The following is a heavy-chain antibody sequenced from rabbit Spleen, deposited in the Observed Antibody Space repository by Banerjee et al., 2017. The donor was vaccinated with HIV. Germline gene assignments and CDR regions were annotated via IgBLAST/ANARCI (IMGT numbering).Heavy chain of an antibody. V-gene: IGHV1S43*01. CDR3: ARGLDGNTNGYGFDP. CDR1: GIDFTNYYY. J-gene: IGHJ2*01. D-gene: IGHD1-1*01. Sequence: QEQLEEAGGGLVKPGGTLTLTCKASGIDFTNYYYMYWVRQAPGKGLELIACIVTTSGSTAYATWAKGRFTISRSTSLNTVTLQLNSLTAADTATYFCARGLDGNTNGYGFDPWGPGTLVTVS. CDR2: IVTTSGST.